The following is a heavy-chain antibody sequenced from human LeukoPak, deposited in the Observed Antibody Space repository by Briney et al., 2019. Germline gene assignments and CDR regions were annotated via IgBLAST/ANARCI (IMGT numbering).Heavy chain of an antibody. V-gene: IGHV3-48*01. CDR2: ISSSSTI. CDR1: GFTFSSYS. D-gene: IGHD2-2*01. Sequence: GGSLRLSCAASGFTFSSYSMNWVRQAPGKGLEWVSYISSSSTIFYANSVKGRFTISRDNAKNSLYLQMNSLRAEDTAVYYCARDRGEGYCSSTSCYRELVYWGQGTLVTVSS. CDR3: ARDRGEGYCSSTSCYRELVY. J-gene: IGHJ4*02.